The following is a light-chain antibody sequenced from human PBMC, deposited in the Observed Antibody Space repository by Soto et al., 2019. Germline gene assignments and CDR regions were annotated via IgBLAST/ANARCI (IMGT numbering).Light chain of an antibody. Sequence: EIVLTQSPATLSLSPGERATLSCRASQSVGTFFAWYQQKPGQAPRLLIYDASSRATGIPGRFSGSGSETDFTLPVSGLAAEYFEVYYCQHRSTFGPGTKVDIK. CDR1: QSVGTF. V-gene: IGKV3-11*01. J-gene: IGKJ3*01. CDR3: QHRST. CDR2: DAS.